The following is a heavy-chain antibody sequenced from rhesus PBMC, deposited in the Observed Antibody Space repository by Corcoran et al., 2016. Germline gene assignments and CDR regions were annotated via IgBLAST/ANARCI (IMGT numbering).Heavy chain of an antibody. V-gene: IGHV4-173*01. CDR1: GGSVSSNY. Sequence: QVQLQESGPGLVKPSETLSLTCAVSGGSVSSNYWSWIRQSPGKGLAGIGRISGSGGGADYNPSRKRRVTLSTETSKNQFSRRLTSVTAADTALYFWATLVVVPGSLDVWGRGVLVTVSS. D-gene: IGHD2-21*01. CDR2: ISGSGGGA. CDR3: ATLVVVPGSLDV. J-gene: IGHJ5-2*02.